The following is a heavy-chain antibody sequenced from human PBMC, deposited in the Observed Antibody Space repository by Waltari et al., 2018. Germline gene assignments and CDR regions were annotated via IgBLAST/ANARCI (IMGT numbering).Heavy chain of an antibody. Sequence: QVQLQESGPGLVKPSQTLSLTCTVSGGSISSGGYYWSWIRQHPGRGLEWIGYLYHSGSTDYNPSLKSRVTISVDRAKNQFSLKLSSVTAADTAVYYCARDRDSGSYYGVNWFDPWGQGTLVTVSS. D-gene: IGHD1-26*01. CDR2: LYHSGST. J-gene: IGHJ5*02. CDR1: GGSISSGGYY. V-gene: IGHV4-31*03. CDR3: ARDRDSGSYYGVNWFDP.